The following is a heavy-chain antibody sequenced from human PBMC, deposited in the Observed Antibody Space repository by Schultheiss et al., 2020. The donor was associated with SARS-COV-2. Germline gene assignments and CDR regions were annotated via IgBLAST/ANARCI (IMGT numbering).Heavy chain of an antibody. Sequence: GGSLRLSCAASGFTFSSYDMHWVRQATGKGLEWVSAIGTAGDTYYQGSVKGRFTISRENAKNTLYLQMNSLRAEDTAVYYCARDLMSSSWYETYYGMDVWGQGTTVTVSS. J-gene: IGHJ6*02. CDR2: IGTAGDT. D-gene: IGHD6-13*01. V-gene: IGHV3-13*04. CDR1: GFTFSSYD. CDR3: ARDLMSSSWYETYYGMDV.